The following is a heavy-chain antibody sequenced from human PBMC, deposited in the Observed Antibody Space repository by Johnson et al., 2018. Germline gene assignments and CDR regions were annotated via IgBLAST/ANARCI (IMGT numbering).Heavy chain of an antibody. CDR1: GFTFSSYG. CDR3: ARETGIAVAGTLGSYGMDV. J-gene: IGHJ6*02. V-gene: IGHV3-33*01. Sequence: QVQLVQSGGGVVQPGRSLRLSCAASGFTFSSYGMHWVRQAPGKGLEWVAVIWYDGSNKYYADSVKGRFTISRENAKNSLYLQMNSLGAGDTGVYYCARETGIAVAGTLGSYGMDVWGQGTTVTVSS. CDR2: IWYDGSNK. D-gene: IGHD6-19*01.